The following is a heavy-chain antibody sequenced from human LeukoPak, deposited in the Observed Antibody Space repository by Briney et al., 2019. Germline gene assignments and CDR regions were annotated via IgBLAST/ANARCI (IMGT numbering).Heavy chain of an antibody. CDR1: GFTFSSYA. CDR3: ARDIGGWDHTQFDY. D-gene: IGHD6-19*01. CDR2: ISGSGGST. Sequence: VQPGGSLRLSCAASGFTFSSYAMSWVRQAPGKGLEWVSAISGSGGSTYYADSVKGRFTISRDNAKNSLYLQMNSLRAEDMAVYYCARDIGGWDHTQFDYWGQGTLVTVSS. J-gene: IGHJ4*02. V-gene: IGHV3-23*01.